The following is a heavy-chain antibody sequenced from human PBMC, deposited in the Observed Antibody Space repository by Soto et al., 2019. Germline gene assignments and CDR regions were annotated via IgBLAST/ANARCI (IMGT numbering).Heavy chain of an antibody. CDR1: GFTFGDYA. V-gene: IGHV3-49*04. Sequence: PGGSLRLSCTASGFTFGDYAMSWVRQAPGKGLEWVGFIRSKAYGGTTGYAASVKGRFTISRDDSKSIAYLQMNSLKTEDTAVYYCNFFDFWSGYYGPQFDYWGQGTLVTVSS. J-gene: IGHJ4*02. D-gene: IGHD3-3*01. CDR2: IRSKAYGGTT. CDR3: NFFDFWSGYYGPQFDY.